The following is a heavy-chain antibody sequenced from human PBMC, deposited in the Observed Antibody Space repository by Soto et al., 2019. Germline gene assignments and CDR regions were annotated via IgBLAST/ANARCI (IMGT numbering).Heavy chain of an antibody. D-gene: IGHD6-19*01. CDR3: AMGKQWLVKGYFQH. CDR2: VSHDGRNT. Sequence: PGGSLRLSCAASGFTFSDYAMHWVRQAPGKGLEWVAVVSHDGRNTHYADSVKGRFTISRDSSKNTVSLEMTSLRAEDTAVYYCAMGKQWLVKGYFQHWGQGTLVTVSS. CDR1: GFTFSDYA. J-gene: IGHJ1*01. V-gene: IGHV3-30*03.